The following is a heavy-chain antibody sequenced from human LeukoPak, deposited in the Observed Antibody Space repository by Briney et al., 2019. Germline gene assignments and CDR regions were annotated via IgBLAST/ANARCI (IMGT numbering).Heavy chain of an antibody. J-gene: IGHJ3*02. V-gene: IGHV1-46*01. CDR1: GYTFTSYY. Sequence: ASVKVSCKASGYTFTSYYFHWVRQAPGQGLEWMGIINPSGGTTSYAQKFQGRVTMTRDTSTSTVYMEVGSLRSEDTAVYYCARDPGSYRAFDIWGQGTMVTVSS. D-gene: IGHD1-26*01. CDR3: ARDPGSYRAFDI. CDR2: INPSGGTT.